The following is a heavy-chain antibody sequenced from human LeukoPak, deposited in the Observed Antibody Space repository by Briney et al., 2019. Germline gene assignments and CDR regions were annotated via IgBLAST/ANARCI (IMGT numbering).Heavy chain of an antibody. CDR2: IYYTET. CDR3: ASGNGDSYRYYYYYYMDV. D-gene: IGHD4-17*01. J-gene: IGHJ6*03. V-gene: IGHV4-59*02. Sequence: SETLSLTCTVSGGSVSNYYWSRIRQSPGKGLEWIGYIYYTETSYNPSLKSRVTISADTSKNQFSLKLYSVTAADTAVYYCASGNGDSYRYYYYYYMDVWGKGTTVTVSS. CDR1: GGSVSNYY.